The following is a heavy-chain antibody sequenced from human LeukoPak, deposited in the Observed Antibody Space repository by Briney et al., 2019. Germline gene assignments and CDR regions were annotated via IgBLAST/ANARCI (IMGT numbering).Heavy chain of an antibody. J-gene: IGHJ4*02. V-gene: IGHV4-30-4*08. Sequence: PSETLSLTCTVSGGSISSGDYYWSWIRQPPGKGLEWIGYIYYSGSTYYNPSLKSRVTISVDTSKNQFSLKLSSVTAADTAVYYCARVMIAARLFDYWGQGTLVTVSS. CDR1: GGSISSGDYY. CDR2: IYYSGST. CDR3: ARVMIAARLFDY. D-gene: IGHD6-6*01.